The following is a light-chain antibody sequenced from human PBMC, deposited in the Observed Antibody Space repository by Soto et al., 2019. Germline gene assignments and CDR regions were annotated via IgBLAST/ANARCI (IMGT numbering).Light chain of an antibody. CDR2: GAS. V-gene: IGKV3-20*01. J-gene: IGKJ1*01. CDR1: QSVSSY. CDR3: QHYVTSLTT. Sequence: EIVLTQSPATLSLSPVERATLSCMASQSVSSYLAWYQQKPGQAPRLLIFGASIRVTGIPDRFIGSGSGTDFTLTISRLEPEDFAVYYCQHYVTSLTTFGQGTKVDIK.